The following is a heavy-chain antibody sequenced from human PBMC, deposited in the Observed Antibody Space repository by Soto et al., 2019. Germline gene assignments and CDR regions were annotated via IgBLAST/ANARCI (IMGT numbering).Heavy chain of an antibody. Sequence: ASVKVSCKASGYTFTGYYMHWVRQAPGQGLEWMGWINPNSGGTNYAQKFQGRVTVTRDTSISTAYMELSRLRSDDTAVYYCARDSSHLYDILTGHPGGWFDPWGQGTLVTVS. CDR2: INPNSGGT. CDR1: GYTFTGYY. V-gene: IGHV1-2*02. D-gene: IGHD3-9*01. J-gene: IGHJ5*02. CDR3: ARDSSHLYDILTGHPGGWFDP.